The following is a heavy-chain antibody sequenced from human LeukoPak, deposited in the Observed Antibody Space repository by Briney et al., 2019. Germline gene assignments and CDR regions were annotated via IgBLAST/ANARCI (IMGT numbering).Heavy chain of an antibody. CDR1: GFMYSNYW. CDR2: IKKDGSDK. D-gene: IGHD3-10*01. J-gene: IGHJ4*02. Sequence: GGSLRLSCAASGFMYSNYWMSWVRQAPGKGPEWVGDIKKDGSDKYYGGSVKGRFTISRDNAKNSLYLQMHSLRAEDTAVYYCARDSLIQHGSGSYWGFDYWGQGILVTVSS. V-gene: IGHV3-7*03. CDR3: ARDSLIQHGSGSYWGFDY.